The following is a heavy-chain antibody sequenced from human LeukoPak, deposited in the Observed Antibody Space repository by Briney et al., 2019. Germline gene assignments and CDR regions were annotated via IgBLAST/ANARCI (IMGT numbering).Heavy chain of an antibody. CDR1: GFPFSSYS. J-gene: IGHJ3*02. Sequence: PGGSLRLSCAASGFPFSSYSMNWVRQAPGEGLEGVSSISSESNYIFYADSVQGLFTISRENAENSLFLQMNRLRAEYTAVYYGASRYCTSTKCYAFDIWGHGTMVSVSS. V-gene: IGHV3-21*01. CDR3: ASRYCTSTKCYAFDI. CDR2: ISSESNYI. D-gene: IGHD2-2*01.